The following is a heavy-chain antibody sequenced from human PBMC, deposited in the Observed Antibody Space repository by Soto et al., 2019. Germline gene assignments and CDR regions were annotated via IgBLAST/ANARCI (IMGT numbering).Heavy chain of an antibody. V-gene: IGHV3-30-3*01. Sequence: VGSLRLSCAASGFTFSSYAMHWVRQAPGKGLEWVAVISYDGSNKYYADSVKGRFTISRDNSKNTLYLQMDSLRAEDTAVYYCARASAGFDYWGQGTRVTVSS. CDR2: ISYDGSNK. CDR3: ARASAGFDY. D-gene: IGHD3-10*01. CDR1: GFTFSSYA. J-gene: IGHJ4*02.